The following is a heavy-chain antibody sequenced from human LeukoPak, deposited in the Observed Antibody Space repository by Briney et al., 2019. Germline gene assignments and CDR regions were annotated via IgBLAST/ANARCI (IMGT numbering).Heavy chain of an antibody. J-gene: IGHJ5*02. CDR3: ARDLMTGLAFDP. Sequence: SQTLSLTCTVSGGSISSGGYYWSWIRQPPGKGLEWIGYIYHSGSTYYNPSLKSRVTISVDRSKNQFSLKLSSVTAADTAVYYCARDLMTGLAFDPWGQGTLVTVSS. CDR2: IYHSGST. CDR1: GGSISSGGYY. D-gene: IGHD3-9*01. V-gene: IGHV4-30-2*01.